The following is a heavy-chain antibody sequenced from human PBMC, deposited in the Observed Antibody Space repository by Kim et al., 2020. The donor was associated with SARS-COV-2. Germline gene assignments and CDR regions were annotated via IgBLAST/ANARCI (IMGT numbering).Heavy chain of an antibody. Sequence: SETLSLTCTISLGSIGSYYWSWIRQPPGKGLEWIGYIKNSGATNYNPSLKSRVTISLDTSKNQFSLKLGSVTAADTALYYCARAPRWGEFDYWGQGVQVT. CDR1: LGSIGSYY. J-gene: IGHJ4*02. CDR3: ARAPRWGEFDY. CDR2: IKNSGAT. D-gene: IGHD3-10*01. V-gene: IGHV4-59*01.